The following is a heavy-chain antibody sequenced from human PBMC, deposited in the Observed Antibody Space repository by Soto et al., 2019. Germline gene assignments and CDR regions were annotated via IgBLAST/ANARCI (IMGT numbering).Heavy chain of an antibody. CDR2: IYWDDYK. J-gene: IGHJ4*02. V-gene: IGHV2-5*02. D-gene: IGHD3-16*01. Sequence: QITLKESGPALVKPTQTLTLTCTFSGFSLSTSGVGVGWIRQPPGEALEWLALIYWDDYKHFSPSLESRLTITKDPSKNPVGLKNTNNDPVDTATYFRGQKGGGDRILDYWGQGTLVTVSS. CDR3: GQKGGGDRILDY. CDR1: GFSLSTSGVG.